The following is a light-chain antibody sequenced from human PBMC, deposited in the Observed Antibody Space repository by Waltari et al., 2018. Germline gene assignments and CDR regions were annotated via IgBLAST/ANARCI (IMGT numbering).Light chain of an antibody. CDR1: SSNLGAAYD. CDR3: QSYDSSLSAVI. J-gene: IGLJ2*01. CDR2: GNS. Sequence: QSVLTQPPSLSGAPGQRVTISCTGSSSNLGAAYDVHWYQHLPGTAPKLLIYGNSNRPSGVPDRFSGSKSGTSASLAITGLQAEDEADYYCQSYDSSLSAVIFGGGTKLTVL. V-gene: IGLV1-40*01.